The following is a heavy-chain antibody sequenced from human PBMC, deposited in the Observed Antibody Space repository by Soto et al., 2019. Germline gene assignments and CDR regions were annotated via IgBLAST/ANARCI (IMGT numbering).Heavy chain of an antibody. J-gene: IGHJ4*02. CDR2: IWYDGSNK. V-gene: IGHV3-33*08. Sequence: GGSLRLSFAASGFTFSSYGMHWVRQAPGKGLEWVAVIWYDGSNKYYADSVKGRFTISRDNSKNTLYLQMNSLRAEDTAVYYCARELAARSPEFDYWGQGTLVTVSS. CDR1: GFTFSSYG. CDR3: ARELAARSPEFDY. D-gene: IGHD6-6*01.